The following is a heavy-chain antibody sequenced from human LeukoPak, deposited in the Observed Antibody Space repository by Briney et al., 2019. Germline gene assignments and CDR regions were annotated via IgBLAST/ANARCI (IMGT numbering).Heavy chain of an antibody. V-gene: IGHV1-69*01. J-gene: IGHJ4*02. CDR3: ARDAFYGDYSYFDS. CDR1: GGTFSSYA. D-gene: IGHD4-17*01. CDR2: VIPIFGTA. Sequence: SVKVSCKASGGTFSSYAISWVRQAPGQGLEWMGGVIPIFGTANYAQEFQGRVTITADESTSTAYMELSSLTSEDTAVYYCARDAFYGDYSYFDSWGQGTLVTVSS.